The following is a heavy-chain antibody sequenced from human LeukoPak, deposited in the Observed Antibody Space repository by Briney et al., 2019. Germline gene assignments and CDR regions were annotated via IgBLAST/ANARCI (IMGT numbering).Heavy chain of an antibody. CDR1: GFTFSSYA. CDR2: ISGSGGST. CDR3: AKQPWEQWLVPFDY. V-gene: IGHV3-23*01. Sequence: GGSLRPPCAASGFTFSSYAMSWVRQAPGKGLEWVSAISGSGGSTYYADSVKGRFTISRDNSKNTLYLQMNSLRAEDTAVYYCAKQPWEQWLVPFDYWGQGTLVTVSS. J-gene: IGHJ4*02. D-gene: IGHD6-19*01.